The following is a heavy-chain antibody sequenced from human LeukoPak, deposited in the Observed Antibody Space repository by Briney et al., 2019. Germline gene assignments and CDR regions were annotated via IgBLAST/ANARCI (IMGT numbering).Heavy chain of an antibody. Sequence: GGSLRLSCAASGFTFTAFWKTWVRQVPGKGLEWVANIKTDGSEKYYVGSVEGRFAISRDNTKNSLYLQMNNLRAEDTGLYYCVSAPNSYYLDHWGQGTLVTVSS. V-gene: IGHV3-7*01. CDR1: GFTFTAFW. CDR3: VSAPNSYYLDH. J-gene: IGHJ4*02. CDR2: IKTDGSEK.